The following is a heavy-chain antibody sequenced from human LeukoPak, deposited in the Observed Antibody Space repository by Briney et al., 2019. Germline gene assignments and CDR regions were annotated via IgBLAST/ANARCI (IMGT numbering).Heavy chain of an antibody. CDR3: ARATRWLQPTAFDY. Sequence: AETLSLTCAVYGASFSGYYWSWIRQPPGKGLEWIGEINHSGSTNYNPSLKSRVTISVDTSKNQFSLKLSSVTAADTAVYYCARATRWLQPTAFDYWGQGTLVTVSS. V-gene: IGHV4-34*01. CDR2: INHSGST. J-gene: IGHJ4*02. D-gene: IGHD5-24*01. CDR1: GASFSGYY.